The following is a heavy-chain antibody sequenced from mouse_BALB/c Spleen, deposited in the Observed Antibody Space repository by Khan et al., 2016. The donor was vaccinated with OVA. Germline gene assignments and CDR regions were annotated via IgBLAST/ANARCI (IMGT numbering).Heavy chain of an antibody. CDR1: GYSFTSYY. D-gene: IGHD2-2*01. V-gene: IGHV1S135*01. J-gene: IGHJ3*01. Sequence: EVQLQQSGPELMKPGASVKISCKASGYSFTSYYIHWMMQSHGKSLEWIGYIDPFSGGTTYNQKFNGQATLTVDKSSSTAYILLSNLTSEDSAVYYCARHGFVAWFTYWGQGTLVTVSA. CDR3: ARHGFVAWFTY. CDR2: IDPFSGGT.